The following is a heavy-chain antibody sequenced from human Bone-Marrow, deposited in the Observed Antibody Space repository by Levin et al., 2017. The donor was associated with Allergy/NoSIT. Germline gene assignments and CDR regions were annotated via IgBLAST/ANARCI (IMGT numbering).Heavy chain of an antibody. CDR3: AREKVDFWSGYYGGSGYSYGMDV. J-gene: IGHJ6*02. V-gene: IGHV3-33*01. Sequence: GESLKISCAASGFTFSSYGMHWVRQAPGKGLEWVAVIWYDGSNKYYADSVKGRFTISRDNSKNTLYLQMNSLRAEDTAVYYCAREKVDFWSGYYGGSGYSYGMDVWGQGTTVTVSS. D-gene: IGHD3-3*01. CDR1: GFTFSSYG. CDR2: IWYDGSNK.